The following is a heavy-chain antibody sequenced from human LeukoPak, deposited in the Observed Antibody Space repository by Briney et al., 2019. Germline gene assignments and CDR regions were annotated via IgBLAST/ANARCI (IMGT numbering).Heavy chain of an antibody. CDR3: ARHYSGWYNFFDF. CDR1: GGSISTGNYY. J-gene: IGHJ4*02. Sequence: SETLSLTCTVSGGSISTGNYYWGWVRQPPGKGLEWIGTIYYSGSTYYNPSLKSRATISVDTSKNQFSLKLTSVAAADTAVYYCARHYSGWYNFFDFWGQGTLVTVSS. V-gene: IGHV4-39*01. CDR2: IYYSGST. D-gene: IGHD6-19*01.